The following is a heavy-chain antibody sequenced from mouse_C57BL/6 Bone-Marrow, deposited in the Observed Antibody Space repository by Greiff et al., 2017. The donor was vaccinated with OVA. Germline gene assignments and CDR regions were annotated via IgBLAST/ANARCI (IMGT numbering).Heavy chain of an antibody. V-gene: IGHV1-80*01. D-gene: IGHD1-1*01. CDR2: IYPGDGDT. CDR3: ARRGITTVGRDYFDY. CDR1: GYAFSSYW. J-gene: IGHJ2*01. Sequence: QVQLKESGAELVKPGASVKISCKASGYAFSSYWMNWVKQRPGKGLEWIGQIYPGDGDTNYNGKFKGKATLTADKSSSTAYMQLSSLTSEDSAVYFCARRGITTVGRDYFDYWGQGTTLTVSS.